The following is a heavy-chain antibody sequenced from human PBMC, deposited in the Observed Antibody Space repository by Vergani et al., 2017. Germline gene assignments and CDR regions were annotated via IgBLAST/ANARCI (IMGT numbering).Heavy chain of an antibody. CDR3: AKAGIAVAGTGYYYYMDV. J-gene: IGHJ6*03. V-gene: IGHV3-30*18. CDR1: GFTSSYYS. Sequence: QVHLVESGGGVVQPGRSLRLSCVVSGFTSSYYSMHWVRQAPGKGLEWVAVIAYDGSNKYYADSVKGRFTISRDNSKNTLYLQMNSLRAEDTAVYYCAKAGIAVAGTGYYYYMDVWGKGTTVTVSS. D-gene: IGHD6-19*01. CDR2: IAYDGSNK.